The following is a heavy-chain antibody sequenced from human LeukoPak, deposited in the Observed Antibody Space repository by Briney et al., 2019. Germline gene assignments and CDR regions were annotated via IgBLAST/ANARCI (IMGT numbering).Heavy chain of an antibody. D-gene: IGHD6-19*01. CDR1: GFTFSSYW. Sequence: GGSLRLSCAASGFTFSSYWMHWVRQAPGKGLEWVSSITSSSSYIYYADSVKGRFTISRDNAKNTLYLQMNSLRAEDTAVYYCATTRAQWLVADYWGQGTLVTVSS. J-gene: IGHJ4*02. V-gene: IGHV3-21*01. CDR3: ATTRAQWLVADY. CDR2: ITSSSSYI.